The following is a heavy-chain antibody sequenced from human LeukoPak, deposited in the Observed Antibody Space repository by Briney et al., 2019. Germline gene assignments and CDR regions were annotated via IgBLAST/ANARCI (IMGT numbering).Heavy chain of an antibody. D-gene: IGHD3-22*01. CDR1: GFTFSSYG. CDR3: AKALSYDSSGYLDY. Sequence: PGGSLRLSCAASGFTFSSYGMHWVRRAPGKGLEWVAVIWYDGSNKYYADSVKGRFTISRDNSKNTLYLQMNSLRREDTDVSYCAKALSYDSSGYLDYWGQGTLVTVYS. J-gene: IGHJ4*02. V-gene: IGHV3-33*06. CDR2: IWYDGSNK.